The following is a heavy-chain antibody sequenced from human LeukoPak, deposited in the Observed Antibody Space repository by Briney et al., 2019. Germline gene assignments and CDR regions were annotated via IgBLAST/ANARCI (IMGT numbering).Heavy chain of an antibody. D-gene: IGHD3-22*01. CDR2: ISGSGGST. CDR3: AKRGGIGYYDSSGYDLY. J-gene: IGHJ4*02. V-gene: IGHV3-23*01. Sequence: HAGGSLRLSCAASGFTFSSYAMSWVRQAPGKGLEWVSAISGSGGSTYYADSVKGRFTISRDNSKNTLYLQMNSLRAEDTAVYYCAKRGGIGYYDSSGYDLYWGQGTLVTVSS. CDR1: GFTFSSYA.